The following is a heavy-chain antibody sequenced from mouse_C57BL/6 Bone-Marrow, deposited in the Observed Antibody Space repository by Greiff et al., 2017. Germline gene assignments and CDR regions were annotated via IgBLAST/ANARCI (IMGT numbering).Heavy chain of an antibody. Sequence: QVQLQQPGAELVRPGTSVKLSCKASGYTFTSYWMHWVKQRPGQGLEWIGVIDPYDSYTNYNQKFKGKATLTVDTSSSTAYMQLSSLTSEDSAVYYCARLAGYFFAYWGQGTLVTVSA. D-gene: IGHD2-14*01. CDR3: ARLAGYFFAY. CDR2: IDPYDSYT. V-gene: IGHV1-59*01. J-gene: IGHJ3*01. CDR1: GYTFTSYW.